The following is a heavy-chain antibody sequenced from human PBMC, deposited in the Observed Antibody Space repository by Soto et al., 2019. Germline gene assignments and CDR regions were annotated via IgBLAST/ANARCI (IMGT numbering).Heavy chain of an antibody. CDR1: GFTFSDYY. CDR3: ARAAGELIRYYYYGMDV. J-gene: IGHJ6*02. D-gene: IGHD1-26*01. Sequence: AGGSLRLSCAASGFTFSDYYMSWIRQAPGKGLEWVSYISSSSSYTNYADSVKGRFTISRDNAKNSLYLQMNSLRAEDTAVYYCARAAGELIRYYYYGMDVWGQGTTVTVS. CDR2: ISSSSSYT. V-gene: IGHV3-11*06.